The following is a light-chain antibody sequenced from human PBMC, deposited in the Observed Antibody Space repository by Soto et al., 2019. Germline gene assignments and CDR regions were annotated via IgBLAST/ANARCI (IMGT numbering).Light chain of an antibody. Sequence: EIVLTQSPGTLSLSPGERATLSCRASQSVGSSYLAWYQQKPGQAPRLLMYATSSRATGIPDRFSGSGSGTDFTLTISRLEPDDFAVYYCHQFDSSLTFGQGTMVEIK. CDR1: QSVGSSY. V-gene: IGKV3-20*01. CDR2: ATS. J-gene: IGKJ1*01. CDR3: HQFDSSLT.